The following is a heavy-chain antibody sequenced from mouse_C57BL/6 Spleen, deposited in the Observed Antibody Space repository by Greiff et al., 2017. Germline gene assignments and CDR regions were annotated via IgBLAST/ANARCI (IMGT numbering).Heavy chain of an antibody. Sequence: VQLQQSGAELVKPGASVKLSCTASGFNIKDYYMHWVKQRTEHGLEWIGRIDPEDGETKYAPKFQGKATITADTSSNTAYLQLSSLTSEDTAIYYCAREAGYGNYVNYAMDYWGQGTSVTVSS. CDR3: AREAGYGNYVNYAMDY. V-gene: IGHV14-2*01. CDR2: IDPEDGET. D-gene: IGHD2-1*01. CDR1: GFNIKDYY. J-gene: IGHJ4*01.